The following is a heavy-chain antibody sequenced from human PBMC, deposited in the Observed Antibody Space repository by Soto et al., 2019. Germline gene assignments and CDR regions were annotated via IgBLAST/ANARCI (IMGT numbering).Heavy chain of an antibody. CDR1: GGSISSGGYY. CDR2: IYYGGST. J-gene: IGHJ6*02. Sequence: QVQLQESGPGLVKPSQTLSLTCTVSGGSISSGGYYWSWIRQHPGKGLEWIGYIYYGGSTYYNPSLRRRVTISVDTSKNQFSLQLRSVTAADTAVYYCARDLVPSTGWFGELLDFYGMDVWGQGTTVTVSS. D-gene: IGHD3-10*01. CDR3: ARDLVPSTGWFGELLDFYGMDV. V-gene: IGHV4-31*03.